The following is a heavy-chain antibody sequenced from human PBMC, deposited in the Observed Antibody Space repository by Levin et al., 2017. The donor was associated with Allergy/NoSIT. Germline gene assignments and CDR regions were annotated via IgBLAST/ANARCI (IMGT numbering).Heavy chain of an antibody. J-gene: IGHJ4*02. CDR1: GGSISGDK. D-gene: IGHD3-22*01. Sequence: SQTLSLTCTVSGGSISGDKWSWLRQTPEKRLEWIGYTSDTGTTNYNPSLKSRVIISVDTSKNQFSLKLTSVSAADTAVYYCARGMYDSRGFSNPFDFWGQGILVTVSS. CDR2: TSDTGTT. V-gene: IGHV4-59*01. CDR3: ARGMYDSRGFSNPFDF.